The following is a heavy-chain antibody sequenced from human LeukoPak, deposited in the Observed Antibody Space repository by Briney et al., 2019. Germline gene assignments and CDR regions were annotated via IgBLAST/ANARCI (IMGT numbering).Heavy chain of an antibody. D-gene: IGHD2-15*01. CDR2: IYYSGST. V-gene: IGHV4-59*01. Sequence: SETLSLTCTASGGSISSYYWSWIRQPPGKGLEWIGYIYYSGSTNYNPSLKSRVTISVDTSKNQFSLKLSSVTAADTAVYYCARVRFYCSGGSCYSRLIDYWGQGTLVTVSS. CDR1: GGSISSYY. J-gene: IGHJ4*02. CDR3: ARVRFYCSGGSCYSRLIDY.